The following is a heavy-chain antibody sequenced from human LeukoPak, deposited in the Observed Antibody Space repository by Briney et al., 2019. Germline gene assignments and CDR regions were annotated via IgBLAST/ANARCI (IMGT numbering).Heavy chain of an antibody. V-gene: IGHV7-4-1*02. CDR3: ARGIGSSHTPNAFDY. Sequence: ASVKVSCKASGYTFTSYAMNWVRQAPGQGLEWMGWINTNTGNPTYAQGFTGRFVFSLDTSVSTAYLQISSLKAEVTAVYYCARGIGSSHTPNAFDYWGQGTLVTVSS. CDR1: GYTFTSYA. D-gene: IGHD1-26*01. J-gene: IGHJ4*02. CDR2: INTNTGNP.